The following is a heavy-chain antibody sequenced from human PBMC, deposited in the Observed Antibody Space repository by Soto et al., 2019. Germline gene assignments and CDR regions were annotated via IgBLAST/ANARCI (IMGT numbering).Heavy chain of an antibody. CDR3: ARLHYYVLGRIGYFDY. Sequence: EVQLVESGGGLVQPGGSLRLSCAASGFTFSSYSMNWVRQAPGKGLEWVSYISSSSSTIYYADSVKGLFTISRDNAKKSLYLQMSSLRDEDTAVYYCARLHYYVLGRIGYFDYWGHGTLVTVS. V-gene: IGHV3-48*02. CDR2: ISSSSSTI. CDR1: GFTFSSYS. D-gene: IGHD3-10*02. J-gene: IGHJ4*01.